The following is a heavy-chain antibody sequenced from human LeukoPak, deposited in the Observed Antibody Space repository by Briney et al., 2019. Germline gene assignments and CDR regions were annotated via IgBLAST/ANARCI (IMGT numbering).Heavy chain of an antibody. J-gene: IGHJ4*02. D-gene: IGHD4-17*01. CDR3: ARDRYGDFEDY. CDR1: GGSINTANYC. Sequence: SQTLSLTCNVSGGSINTANYCWTWIRQPPGKGLEWIGYISYSGTPYYNPSLNSRVTISLDTSKNQFSLILNSVTAADTAMYYCARDRYGDFEDYWGRGTLVTVSS. CDR2: ISYSGTP. V-gene: IGHV4-30-4*08.